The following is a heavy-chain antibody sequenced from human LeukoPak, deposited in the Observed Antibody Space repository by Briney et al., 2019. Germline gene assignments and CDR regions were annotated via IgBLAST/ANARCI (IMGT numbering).Heavy chain of an antibody. V-gene: IGHV4-39*01. CDR1: GGSISSSSYY. D-gene: IGHD6-19*01. J-gene: IGHJ4*02. CDR2: IYYSGST. Sequence: SETLSLTCTVSGGSISSSSYYWGWIRQGPGKGLEWVGSIYYSGSTYYNPSLNSRVTISVDTSKNQFSLKLSSVTAADTAVYYCARQGVESSGWPRGYFDYRGQGTMVTVSS. CDR3: ARQGVESSGWPRGYFDY.